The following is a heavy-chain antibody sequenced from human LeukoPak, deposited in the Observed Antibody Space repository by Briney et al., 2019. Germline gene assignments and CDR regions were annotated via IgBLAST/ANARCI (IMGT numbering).Heavy chain of an antibody. Sequence: PSETLSLTCTVSGGSVNSYYWSWVRQPPGKGLEWIGYIYYIGSTNYNPSLKSRVTISVDTSKNQFSLKLSSVTAADTAVYYCARVIGSGGSRCFDYWGQGTLVTVSS. CDR2: IYYIGST. D-gene: IGHD6-19*01. CDR3: ARVIGSGGSRCFDY. V-gene: IGHV4-59*02. J-gene: IGHJ4*02. CDR1: GGSVNSYY.